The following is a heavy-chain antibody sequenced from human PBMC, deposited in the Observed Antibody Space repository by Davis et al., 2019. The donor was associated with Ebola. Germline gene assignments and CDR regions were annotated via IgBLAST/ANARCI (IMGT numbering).Heavy chain of an antibody. CDR1: GFTFSSYW. Sequence: GESLKISCAASGFTFSSYWMHWVRQAPGKGLEWVANIKQDGSEKYYVDSVKGRFTISRDNAKNSLYLQMNSLRAEDTAVYYCARDPITGTTGYYYYYGMDVWGQGTTVTVSS. D-gene: IGHD1-20*01. CDR3: ARDPITGTTGYYYYYGMDV. CDR2: IKQDGSEK. J-gene: IGHJ6*02. V-gene: IGHV3-7*01.